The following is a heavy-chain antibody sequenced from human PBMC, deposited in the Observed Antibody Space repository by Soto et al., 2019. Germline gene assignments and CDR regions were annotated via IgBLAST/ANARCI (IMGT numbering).Heavy chain of an antibody. J-gene: IGHJ3*02. CDR2: IFPGDSDT. V-gene: IGHV5-51*01. CDR1: GYNFANYW. Sequence: PKISCKGSGYNFANYWIGWVRQMPGKGLEWMGMIFPGDSDTKNSTSLQGQITMSVDKSDSSAYLQWRSLKASDTAMYYCAAGYTTGPDAFDIWGQGTMVTVSS. CDR3: AAGYTTGPDAFDI. D-gene: IGHD6-13*01.